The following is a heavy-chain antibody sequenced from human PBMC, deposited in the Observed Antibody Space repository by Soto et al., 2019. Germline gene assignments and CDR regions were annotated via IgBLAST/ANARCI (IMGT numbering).Heavy chain of an antibody. Sequence: QVQLVQSGAEVKKPGASVKVSCKASGYTFTGYYMHWVRQAPGQGLEWMGWINPNSGDTNYAQKFQGWVTLTRDTSISTANMQLSRLRYDDTAVYYCARDRDGRSWSYYYCGMDVWGQGTTVTVSS. CDR2: INPNSGDT. V-gene: IGHV1-2*04. J-gene: IGHJ6*02. CDR3: ARDRDGRSWSYYYCGMDV. D-gene: IGHD6-13*01. CDR1: GYTFTGYY.